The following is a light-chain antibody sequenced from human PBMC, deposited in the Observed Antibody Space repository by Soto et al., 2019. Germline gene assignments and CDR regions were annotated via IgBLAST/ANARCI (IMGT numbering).Light chain of an antibody. V-gene: IGLV1-51*01. CDR2: DNN. Sequence: QSVLTQPPSVSAAPGQKVTISCSGRTSNTGSYYVSWYQQLPGTAPKILIYDNNQRPSGIPDRFSGSKSGTSATLGITGLQTGDEADYYCGTWDSSLSAVVFGGGTKVTVL. CDR3: GTWDSSLSAVV. J-gene: IGLJ3*02. CDR1: TSNTGSYY.